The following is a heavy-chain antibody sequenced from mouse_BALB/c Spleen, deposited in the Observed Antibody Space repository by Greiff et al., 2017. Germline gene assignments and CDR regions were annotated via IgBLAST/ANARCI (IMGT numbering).Heavy chain of an antibody. CDR3: TRDQGTKVSMDY. CDR1: GFTFSSYT. Sequence: EVMLVESGGGLVKPGGSLKLSCAASGFTFSSYTMSWVRPTPEKRLEWVATISSGGSYTYYPDSVKGRFTISRDNAKNTLYLQMSSLKSEDTAMYYCTRDQGTKVSMDYWGQGTSVTVSS. CDR2: ISSGGSYT. D-gene: IGHD1-3*01. J-gene: IGHJ4*01. V-gene: IGHV5-6-4*01.